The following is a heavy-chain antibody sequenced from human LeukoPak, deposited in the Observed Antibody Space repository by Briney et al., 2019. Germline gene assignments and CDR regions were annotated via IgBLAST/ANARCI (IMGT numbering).Heavy chain of an antibody. D-gene: IGHD3-10*01. CDR2: IKKDGREI. CDR1: GFTFSSYW. J-gene: IGHJ4*02. CDR3: ARGLVLGSGSYDL. V-gene: IGHV3-74*01. Sequence: SGGSLRLSCAASGFTFSSYWMSWVRQAPGKGLMWVARIKKDGREINYADSVKGRFTVSRDNAKNTLSLQMNTLRAEDTAVYYCARGLVLGSGSYDLWGQGALVTVS.